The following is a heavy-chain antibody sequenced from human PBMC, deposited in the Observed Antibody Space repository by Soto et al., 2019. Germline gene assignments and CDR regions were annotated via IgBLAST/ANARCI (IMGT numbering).Heavy chain of an antibody. CDR3: ARSTMIVVVTTGYFQH. Sequence: QVQLVQSGAEVEKPGSSVKVSCKASGGTFSSYAISWVRQAPGQGLEWMGGIIPIFGTANYAQKFQGRVTITADESTSTAYMELSSLRSEDTAVYYCARSTMIVVVTTGYFQHWGQGTLVTVSS. J-gene: IGHJ1*01. CDR2: IIPIFGTA. V-gene: IGHV1-69*12. D-gene: IGHD3-22*01. CDR1: GGTFSSYA.